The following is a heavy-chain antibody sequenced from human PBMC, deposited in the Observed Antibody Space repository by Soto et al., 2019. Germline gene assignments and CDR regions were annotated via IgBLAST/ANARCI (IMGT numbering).Heavy chain of an antibody. CDR2: IEWDDDK. V-gene: IGHV2-70*01. Sequence: GSGPTLVNPTQTLTLTCTFSGFSLSTSGMCVSWIRQPPGKALEWLALIEWDDDKYYSTSLKTRLTISKDTSKNQVILTMTNMHPVETVPYFCARSSPAVSAMVCVHFYGMGDWGQVTTVTV. D-gene: IGHD5-18*01. J-gene: IGHJ6*01. CDR3: ARSSPAVSAMVCVHFYGMGD. CDR1: GFSLSTSGMC.